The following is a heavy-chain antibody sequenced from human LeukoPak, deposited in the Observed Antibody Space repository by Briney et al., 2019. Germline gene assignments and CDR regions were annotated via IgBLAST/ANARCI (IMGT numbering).Heavy chain of an antibody. Sequence: GGSLRLTCAASGFTFSSYEMNWVRQAPGKGLEWVSYISSSGSTIYYADSVKGRFTISRGNAKNSLYLQMNSLRAEDTAVYYCARGNYDFWSGYYAYYYYMDVWGKGTTVTVSS. V-gene: IGHV3-48*03. D-gene: IGHD3-3*01. CDR2: ISSSGSTI. CDR3: ARGNYDFWSGYYAYYYYMDV. J-gene: IGHJ6*03. CDR1: GFTFSSYE.